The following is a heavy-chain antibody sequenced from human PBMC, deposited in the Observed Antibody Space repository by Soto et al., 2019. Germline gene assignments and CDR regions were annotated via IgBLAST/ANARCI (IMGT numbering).Heavy chain of an antibody. Sequence: QLQLQVSGPELVKPSETLSLTCTVSGASVSTCYWSWMRQPPGKGLEWIGFMYVGGSFNYNPSLTSRATISVETSKNQFSRKMTSVTAADTAVYYCARSYYDSTGFAVDPWGQGTLVTVSS. D-gene: IGHD3-22*01. CDR1: GASVSTCY. J-gene: IGHJ5*02. CDR2: MYVGGSF. CDR3: ARSYYDSTGFAVDP. V-gene: IGHV4-4*08.